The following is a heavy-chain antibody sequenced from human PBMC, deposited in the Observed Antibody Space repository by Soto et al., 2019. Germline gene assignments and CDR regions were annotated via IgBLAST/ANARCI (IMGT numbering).Heavy chain of an antibody. D-gene: IGHD4-17*01. CDR2: IRSKAYGGTT. CDR3: TGRLRRIDY. Sequence: PGGSLRLSCTASGFTFGDYAMSWVRQAPGKGLEWVGFIRSKAYGGTTEYAASVKGRFTISRDDSKSIAYLQMNSLKTEDTAVYYCTGRLRRIDYWGQGTLVTVSS. J-gene: IGHJ4*02. V-gene: IGHV3-49*04. CDR1: GFTFGDYA.